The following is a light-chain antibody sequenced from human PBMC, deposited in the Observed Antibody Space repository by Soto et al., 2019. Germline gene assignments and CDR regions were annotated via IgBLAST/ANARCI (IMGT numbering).Light chain of an antibody. J-gene: IGLJ2*01. V-gene: IGLV2-14*01. CDR1: SSDVGGYNY. CDR3: SSYASSTTLEV. CDR2: DVT. Sequence: QSVLTHPASVSGSPGQSITISCTGTSSDVGGYNYVSWYQQHPGKAPKLMIYDVTNRPSGVSNRFSGSKSGNTASLTISGLQPEDEADYYCSSYASSTTLEVFGGGTKLTVL.